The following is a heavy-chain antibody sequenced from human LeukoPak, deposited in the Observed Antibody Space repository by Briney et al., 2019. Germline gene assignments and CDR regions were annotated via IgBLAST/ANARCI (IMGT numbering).Heavy chain of an antibody. Sequence: SETLSLTCTVSGYSISSGYYWGWIRQPPGKGLEWIGSIYHSGSTYYNPSLKSRVTISVDTSKNQFSLKLSSVTAADTAVYYCARDRGPGATPTYWGQGTLVTVSS. J-gene: IGHJ4*02. V-gene: IGHV4-38-2*02. CDR2: IYHSGST. D-gene: IGHD1-26*01. CDR1: GYSISSGYY. CDR3: ARDRGPGATPTY.